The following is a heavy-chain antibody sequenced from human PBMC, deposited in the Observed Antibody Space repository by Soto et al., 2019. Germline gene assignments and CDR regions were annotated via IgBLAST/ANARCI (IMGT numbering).Heavy chain of an antibody. D-gene: IGHD2-2*01. Sequence: EVQLLESGGGLVQPGGSLRLSCAASGFTFSSYAMSWVRQAPGKGLEWVSSTSSSGGSTYYADSVKGRFTISRDNSKNTLFLQMNSLRAEDTAVYYCANDLFVVIPSAIPSWGQGTLVTVSS. CDR1: GFTFSSYA. V-gene: IGHV3-23*01. CDR3: ANDLFVVIPSAIPS. J-gene: IGHJ5*02. CDR2: TSSSGGST.